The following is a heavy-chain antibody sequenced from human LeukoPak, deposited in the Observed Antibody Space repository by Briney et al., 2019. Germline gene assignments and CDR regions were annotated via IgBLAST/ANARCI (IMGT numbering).Heavy chain of an antibody. CDR3: ARQSTGGYCSSTSCYTWFDP. V-gene: IGHV1-69*05. D-gene: IGHD2-2*02. J-gene: IGHJ5*02. CDR2: IIPIFGTA. CDR1: GGTFSSCA. Sequence: ASVTVSFKAFGGTFSSCAISWVRQAPGQGLEWMGGIIPIFGTANYAQKFQGRVTITTDESTSTAYMELSSLRSEDTAVYYCARQSTGGYCSSTSCYTWFDPWGQGTLVTVSS.